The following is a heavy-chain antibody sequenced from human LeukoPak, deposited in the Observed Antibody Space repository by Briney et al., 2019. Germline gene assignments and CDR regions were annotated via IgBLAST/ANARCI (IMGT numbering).Heavy chain of an antibody. J-gene: IGHJ3*02. CDR3: ARDPAVLRYAAGAFDI. D-gene: IGHD3-9*01. CDR1: GFTVSNNY. CDR2: IYSGGST. V-gene: IGHV3-66*01. Sequence: PGGSLRLSCAASGFTVSNNYMTWVRQAPGKGLEWVSVIYSGGSTYYADSVKGRFTISRDNSKNTLYLQMNSLRTEDTAVYYCARDPAVLRYAAGAFDIWGQGTMVTVSS.